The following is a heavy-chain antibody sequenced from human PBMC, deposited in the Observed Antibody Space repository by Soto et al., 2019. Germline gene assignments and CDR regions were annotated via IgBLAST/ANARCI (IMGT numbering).Heavy chain of an antibody. Sequence: GGSLRLSCAAYGFTLSRFWMSWVRQTPGKGLEWVANIHKDGSEKYYVDSVKGRFTISRDNAKNTLYLQLNSLRAEDTAVYYCARDGSGPTDLDYWGQGTLVTVS. CDR3: ARDGSGPTDLDY. V-gene: IGHV3-7*01. CDR2: IHKDGSEK. D-gene: IGHD3-10*01. CDR1: GFTLSRFW. J-gene: IGHJ4*02.